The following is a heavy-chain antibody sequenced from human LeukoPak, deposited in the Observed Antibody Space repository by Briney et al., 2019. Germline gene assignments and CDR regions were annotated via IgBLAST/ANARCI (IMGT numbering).Heavy chain of an antibody. CDR2: ISYDGSNK. CDR1: GFTFSSYG. Sequence: GGSLRLSCAASGFTFSSYGMHWVRQAPGEGLEWVAVISYDGSNKYYADSVKGRFTISGDNSKNTLYLQMNSLRAEDTAVYYCAKESYYYDSSGYFDYWGQGTLVTVSS. D-gene: IGHD3-22*01. CDR3: AKESYYYDSSGYFDY. V-gene: IGHV3-30*18. J-gene: IGHJ4*02.